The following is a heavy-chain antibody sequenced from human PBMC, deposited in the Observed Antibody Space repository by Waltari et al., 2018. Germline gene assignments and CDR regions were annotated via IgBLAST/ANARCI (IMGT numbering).Heavy chain of an antibody. J-gene: IGHJ6*03. CDR2: INHSGST. CDR3: ARRAGAYDSSGYYPYYYYYYMDV. D-gene: IGHD3-22*01. V-gene: IGHV4-34*01. CDR1: GGSFSGYY. Sequence: QVQLQQWGAGLLKPSETLSLTCAVYGGSFSGYYWSWIRQPPGKGLEWFGEINHSGSTNYNPSLKSRVTISVDTSKNQFSLKLSSVTAADTAVYYCARRAGAYDSSGYYPYYYYYYMDVWGKGTTVTVSS.